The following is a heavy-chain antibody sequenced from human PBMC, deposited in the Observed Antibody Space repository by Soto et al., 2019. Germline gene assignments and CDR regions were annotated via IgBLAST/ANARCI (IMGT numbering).Heavy chain of an antibody. D-gene: IGHD3-10*01. CDR1: GFTFSSYA. J-gene: IGHJ6*02. CDR3: ARGDRGGSGSPASYCYSGLDV. V-gene: IGHV3-23*01. Sequence: DVPLLESGGHLVQPGGSLRLSCAASGFTFSSYAMSWVRQAPGQGLEWVSSVSAGGGMTYYSDSVKGRFTISRDNSNNSLFLQMNSLRTEDTAIYSCARGDRGGSGSPASYCYSGLDVWGQGTTVTVS. CDR2: VSAGGGMT.